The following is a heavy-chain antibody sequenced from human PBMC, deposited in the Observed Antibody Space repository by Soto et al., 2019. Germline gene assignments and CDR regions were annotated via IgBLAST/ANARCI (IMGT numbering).Heavy chain of an antibody. CDR1: GGTFNSNS. CDR2: IIPLLDIV. Sequence: QVQLVQSGADVKKPGSSVKVSCRTSGGTFNSNSISWVRQAPRQGLEWMGRIIPLLDIVKYAQTFEARVTITADKATGTAYMELTSLKSEDTGVYYCARETHYGMDVWGQGTAVIVSS. CDR3: ARETHYGMDV. V-gene: IGHV1-69*04. J-gene: IGHJ6*02.